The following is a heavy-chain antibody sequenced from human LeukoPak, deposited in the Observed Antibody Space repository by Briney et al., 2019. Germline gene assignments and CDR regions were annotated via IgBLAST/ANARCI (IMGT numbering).Heavy chain of an antibody. CDR1: GDSVSSNSAT. D-gene: IGHD6-19*01. Sequence: SQTLSLTCAISGDSVSSNSATWNWIRQSPSRGLEWLGRTYYGSKWYHDYTVSVKSRISINADTSKNQFSLQLNSVTPEDTAVYYCAGGVSGTMDYWGQGTQVTVSS. CDR3: AGGVSGTMDY. J-gene: IGHJ4*02. V-gene: IGHV6-1*01. CDR2: TYYGSKWYH.